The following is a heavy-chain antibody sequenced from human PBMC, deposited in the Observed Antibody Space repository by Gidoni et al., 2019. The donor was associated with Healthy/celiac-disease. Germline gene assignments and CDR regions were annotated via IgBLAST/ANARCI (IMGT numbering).Heavy chain of an antibody. Sequence: QVQLVQSGAEVKKPGASVKVSCKASGSTFTGYYMHWVRQAPGQGLEWMGWINPNSGGTNYAQKFQGRVTMTRDTSISTAYMELSRLRSDDTAVYYCARGYCSGGSCYSGYDYWGQGTLVTVSS. CDR1: GSTFTGYY. V-gene: IGHV1-2*02. D-gene: IGHD2-15*01. CDR2: INPNSGGT. CDR3: ARGYCSGGSCYSGYDY. J-gene: IGHJ4*02.